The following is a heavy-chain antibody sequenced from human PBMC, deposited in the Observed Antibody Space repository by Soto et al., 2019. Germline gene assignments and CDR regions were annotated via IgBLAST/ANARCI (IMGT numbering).Heavy chain of an antibody. CDR1: GGSISSGGYY. Sequence: QVQLQESGPGLVKPSQTLSLTCTVSGGSISSGGYYWSWIRQHPGKGLEWIGYIYYSGSTYYNPSLKSRVTISVDTSKNQFSLKLSSVTAADTAVYYCAREYCSGGSCHVIDYWGQGTLVTVSS. CDR2: IYYSGST. J-gene: IGHJ4*02. D-gene: IGHD2-15*01. CDR3: AREYCSGGSCHVIDY. V-gene: IGHV4-31*03.